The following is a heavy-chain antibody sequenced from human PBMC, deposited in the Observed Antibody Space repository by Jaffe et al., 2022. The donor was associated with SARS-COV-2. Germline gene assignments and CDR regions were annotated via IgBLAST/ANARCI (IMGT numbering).Heavy chain of an antibody. CDR1: GYTFTSYA. J-gene: IGHJ6*02. V-gene: IGHV1-3*01. CDR3: ARGSAVTLNYYYYGMDV. D-gene: IGHD4-17*01. Sequence: QVQLVQSGAEVKKPGASVKVSCKASGYTFTSYAMHWVRQAPGQRLEWMGWINAGNGNTKYSQKFQGRVTITRDTSASTAYMELSSLRSEDTAVYYCARGSAVTLNYYYYGMDVWGQGTTVTVSS. CDR2: INAGNGNT.